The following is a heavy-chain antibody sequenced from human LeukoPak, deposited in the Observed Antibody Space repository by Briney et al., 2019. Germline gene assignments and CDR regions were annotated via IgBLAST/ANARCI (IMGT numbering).Heavy chain of an antibody. V-gene: IGHV3-48*04. CDR1: GFIFRIHG. D-gene: IGHD4-17*01. Sequence: GGSLTLSCAGSGFIFRIHGMIWVRQAPGRGLEWVSYISPGGNTIYYADSMKGRFTVSRDDAKNSLSLHMNSLRAEDTAVYYCARVRGPTVTTMYFDYWGQGTLVTVSS. CDR3: ARVRGPTVTTMYFDY. J-gene: IGHJ4*02. CDR2: ISPGGNTI.